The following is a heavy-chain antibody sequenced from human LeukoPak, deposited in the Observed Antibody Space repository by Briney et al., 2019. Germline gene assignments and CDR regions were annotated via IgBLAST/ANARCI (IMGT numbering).Heavy chain of an antibody. CDR2: IYTSGST. Sequence: PSETLSLTCTVSGGSISSYYWSWIRQPAGKGLEGIGRIYTSGSTNYNPSLKSRVTMSVDTSKNQFSLKLSSVTAAATAVYYCARVGSSWSHNWFDPWGQGTLVTVSS. J-gene: IGHJ5*02. V-gene: IGHV4-4*07. D-gene: IGHD6-13*01. CDR1: GGSISSYY. CDR3: ARVGSSWSHNWFDP.